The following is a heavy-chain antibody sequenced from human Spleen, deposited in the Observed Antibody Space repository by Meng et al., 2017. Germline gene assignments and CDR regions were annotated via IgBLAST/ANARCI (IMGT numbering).Heavy chain of an antibody. CDR3: AKDRRGVDRGVIITEGLLQD. CDR2: ISYDGSNK. V-gene: IGHV3-30*07. Sequence: GESLKISCAASGFTFSSYAMHWVRQAPGKGLEWVAVISYDGSNKYYADSVKGRFTNSRDNSKNTLYLQMNSLRAEDTSGYYCAKDRRGVDRGVIITEGLLQDWGQGALVTVSS. J-gene: IGHJ4*02. D-gene: IGHD3-10*01. CDR1: GFTFSSYA.